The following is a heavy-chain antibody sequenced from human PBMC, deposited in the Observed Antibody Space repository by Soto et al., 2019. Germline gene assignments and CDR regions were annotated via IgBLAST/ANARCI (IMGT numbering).Heavy chain of an antibody. CDR2: ISSSSGYI. Sequence: GSLRLSCAASGFTFSSYSMNRVRQAPGKGLEWVSSISSSSGYIYYADSVKGRFTISRDNAKNSLYLQMNSLRAEDTAVYYCARVKLGYCISTSCYHDYWGQGT. V-gene: IGHV3-21*01. D-gene: IGHD2-2*01. CDR1: GFTFSSYS. CDR3: ARVKLGYCISTSCYHDY. J-gene: IGHJ4*02.